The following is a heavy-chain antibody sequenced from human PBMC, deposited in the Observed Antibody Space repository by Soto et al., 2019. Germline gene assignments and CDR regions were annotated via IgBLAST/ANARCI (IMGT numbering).Heavy chain of an antibody. CDR1: GDSISTYY. J-gene: IGHJ4*02. D-gene: IGHD3-16*01. CDR2: IYYSGST. CDR3: ARGAVTRWFND. V-gene: IGHV4-59*01. Sequence: SETLSLTCTVSGDSISTYYWSWIRQPPGKGLEWIGYIYYSGSTNYNPSLKSRVTMSVDTSKSQFSLRLSSVTAADTAVYYCARGAVTRWFNDWGQGTQVTVSS.